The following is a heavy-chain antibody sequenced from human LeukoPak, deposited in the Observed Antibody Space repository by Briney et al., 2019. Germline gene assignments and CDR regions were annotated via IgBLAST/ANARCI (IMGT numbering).Heavy chain of an antibody. CDR1: GGSISSGSYY. J-gene: IGHJ4*02. CDR2: IYTSGST. D-gene: IGHD1-26*01. CDR3: ARRGMVGAHYFDY. Sequence: SETLSLTCTVSGGSISSGSYYWSWIRQPAGKGLEWIGRIYTSGSTNYNPSLKSRVTISVDTSKNQFSLKLSSVTAADTAVYYCARRGMVGAHYFDYWGQGTLVTVSS. V-gene: IGHV4-61*02.